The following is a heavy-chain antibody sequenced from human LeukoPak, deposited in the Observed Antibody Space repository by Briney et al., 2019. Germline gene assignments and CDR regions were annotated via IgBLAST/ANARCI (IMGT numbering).Heavy chain of an antibody. D-gene: IGHD6-13*01. CDR1: GYTFTAYY. Sequence: ASVKVSCKASGYTFTAYYMHWVRQAPGQGLEWMGWINPNTGGTNYAQKFQGRVTMTRDTSISTAYMELSRLRSDDTAVYYCARVASPYSSSWEYNWFDPWGQGTLVTVSS. CDR2: INPNTGGT. CDR3: ARVASPYSSSWEYNWFDP. V-gene: IGHV1-2*02. J-gene: IGHJ5*02.